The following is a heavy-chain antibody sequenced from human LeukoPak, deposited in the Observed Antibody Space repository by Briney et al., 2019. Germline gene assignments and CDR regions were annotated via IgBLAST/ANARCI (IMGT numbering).Heavy chain of an antibody. D-gene: IGHD1-26*01. J-gene: IGHJ4*02. CDR1: GFTFSSYA. CDR2: ISYDGSNK. CDR3: ARGLVGATTYYFDY. Sequence: GGSLRLSCAASGFTFSSYAMHWVRQAPGKGLEWVAVISYDGSNKYYADSVKGRVTISRENSKNTLYLQMNSLRAEDTAVYYCARGLVGATTYYFDYWGQGTLVTVSS. V-gene: IGHV3-30*14.